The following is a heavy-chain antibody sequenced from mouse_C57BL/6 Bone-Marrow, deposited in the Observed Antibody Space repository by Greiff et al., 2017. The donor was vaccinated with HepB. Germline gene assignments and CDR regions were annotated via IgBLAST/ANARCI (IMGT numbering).Heavy chain of an antibody. CDR1: GYAFTNYL. J-gene: IGHJ4*01. V-gene: IGHV1-54*01. CDR3: ASYYYGSSIYYMDF. Sequence: VQLQQSGAELVRPGTSVKVSCKASGYAFTNYLIEWVKQRPGQGLEWIGVINPGSGGTNYNEKFKGKATLTADKSSSTAYMQLSSLTSTVSAVYFSASYYYGSSIYYMDFWGQGTAVTVTS. D-gene: IGHD1-1*01. CDR2: INPGSGGT.